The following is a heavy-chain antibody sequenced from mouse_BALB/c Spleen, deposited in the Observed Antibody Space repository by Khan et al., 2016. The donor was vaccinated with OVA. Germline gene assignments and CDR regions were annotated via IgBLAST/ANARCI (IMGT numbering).Heavy chain of an antibody. CDR2: ISPGSGDT. CDR1: GYTFTDYY. Sequence: LEESGAELARPGASVKLSCKASGYTFTDYYINWVKQRTGQGLEWIGEISPGSGDTYYNERFKGKATLTADKSSSTAYMQLSSLTSEASAVDFCARRNYFGYTFAYWGQGTLVTVSA. J-gene: IGHJ3*01. D-gene: IGHD1-2*01. CDR3: ARRNYFGYTFAY. V-gene: IGHV1-77*01.